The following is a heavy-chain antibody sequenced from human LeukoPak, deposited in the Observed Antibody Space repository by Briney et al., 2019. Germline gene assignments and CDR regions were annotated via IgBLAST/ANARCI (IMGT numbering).Heavy chain of an antibody. Sequence: SETLSLTCTVSGGAISNYYWSWIRQPAGKGLEWIGRIYSSGTTIYNPSLKSRVTMSVDTSKNQFSLKLSSVTAADTAVYFCASGSSGYDPWGQGTLVTVSS. CDR3: ASGSSGYDP. D-gene: IGHD5-12*01. CDR2: IYSSGTT. CDR1: GGAISNYY. J-gene: IGHJ5*02. V-gene: IGHV4-4*07.